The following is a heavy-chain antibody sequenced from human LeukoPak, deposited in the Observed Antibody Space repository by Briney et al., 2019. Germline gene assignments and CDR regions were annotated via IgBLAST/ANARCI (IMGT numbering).Heavy chain of an antibody. D-gene: IGHD4-17*01. J-gene: IGHJ4*02. CDR1: GFTFNNYA. CDR2: ISGGGETT. CDR3: ARDYADYVGYFFFDY. Sequence: GGSLRLSCAASGFTFNNYAMNWVRQAPGKGLEWVSSISGGGETTYYADSAKGRFTISRDNSQNTLYLQMNSLGAEDTAVYYCARDYADYVGYFFFDYWGQGTLVTVPS. V-gene: IGHV3-23*01.